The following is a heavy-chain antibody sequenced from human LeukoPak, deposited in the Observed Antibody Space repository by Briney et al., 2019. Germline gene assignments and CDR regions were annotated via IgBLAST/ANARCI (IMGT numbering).Heavy chain of an antibody. Sequence: GESLKISCKGSGYSFSSYWISWVRQMPGKGLEWMGRIDPSDSYTDYSPSFQGHVTISADKSISTAYLQWSSLKASDTAMYYCARHPDLILTTDPWGQGTLVTVSS. V-gene: IGHV5-10-1*01. CDR3: ARHPDLILTTDP. D-gene: IGHD3-9*01. CDR2: IDPSDSYT. J-gene: IGHJ5*02. CDR1: GYSFSSYW.